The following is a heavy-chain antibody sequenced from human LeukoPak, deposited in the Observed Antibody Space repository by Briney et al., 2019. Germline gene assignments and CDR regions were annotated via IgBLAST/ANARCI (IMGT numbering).Heavy chain of an antibody. J-gene: IGHJ4*02. CDR3: AREGGSGYYQ. Sequence: SETLSLTCAVYGGSFSGYYWSWIRQPPGKGLEWIGEINHSGSTNYNPSLKSRVTISVDTSKNQSSLKLSSVTAADTAVYYCAREGGSGYYQWGQGTLVTVSS. CDR1: GGSFSGYY. CDR2: INHSGST. V-gene: IGHV4-34*01. D-gene: IGHD3-22*01.